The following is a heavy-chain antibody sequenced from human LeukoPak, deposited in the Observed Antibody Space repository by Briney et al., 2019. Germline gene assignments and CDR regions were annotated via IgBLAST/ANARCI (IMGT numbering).Heavy chain of an antibody. D-gene: IGHD1-26*01. CDR1: GGSISSSSYY. J-gene: IGHJ4*02. CDR3: HSGSYYESRFIDY. V-gene: IGHV4-39*01. CDR2: IYYSGST. Sequence: SETLSLTCTVSGGSISSSSYYWGWIRQPPGKGLEWIGSIYYSGSTYYHPSLKSRVTISLDTSKNQFSLKLSSVTAADTAVYYCHSGSYYESRFIDYWGQGSLGTVSS.